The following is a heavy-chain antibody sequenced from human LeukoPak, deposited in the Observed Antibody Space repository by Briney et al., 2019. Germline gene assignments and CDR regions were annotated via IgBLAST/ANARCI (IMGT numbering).Heavy chain of an antibody. D-gene: IGHD3-3*01. Sequence: SETLSLTCAVYGGSFSGYYWSWIRQPPGKGLEWIGEINHSGSTNYNPSLKSRVTISVDTSKNQFSLKLSSVTAADTAVYYCARFNRGPKITIFGVVIRERPVSDAFDIWGQGTMVTASS. CDR3: ARFNRGPKITIFGVVIRERPVSDAFDI. J-gene: IGHJ3*02. CDR2: INHSGST. V-gene: IGHV4-34*01. CDR1: GGSFSGYY.